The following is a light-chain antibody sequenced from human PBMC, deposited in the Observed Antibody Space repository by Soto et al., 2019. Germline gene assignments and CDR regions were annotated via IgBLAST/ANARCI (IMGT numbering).Light chain of an antibody. V-gene: IGLV2-8*01. CDR2: EVN. CDR3: ASYAGSSTV. J-gene: IGLJ1*01. CDR1: SSDAGGYNF. Sequence: QSALTQPPSASGSPGQSVTISCAGTSSDAGGYNFVSWHQQYPGKAPKLVIYEVNKRPSGVPDRFSGSKSGNTASLTVSGLQAEDEADYYCASYAGSSTVFGTGTKLTVL.